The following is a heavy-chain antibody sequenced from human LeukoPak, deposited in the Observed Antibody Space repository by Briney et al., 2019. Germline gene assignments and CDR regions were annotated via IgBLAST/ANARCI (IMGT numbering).Heavy chain of an antibody. CDR2: IYYSGST. CDR3: ARVSSRLRTGMDV. J-gene: IGHJ6*04. Sequence: SETLSLTCTVSGGSISSYYWSWIRQPPGKGLEWIGYIYYSGSTNYNPSLKSRVTISVDTSKNQFSLKSSSVTAADTAVYYCARVSSRLRTGMDVWGKGTTVTVSS. V-gene: IGHV4-59*01. D-gene: IGHD3-16*01. CDR1: GGSISSYY.